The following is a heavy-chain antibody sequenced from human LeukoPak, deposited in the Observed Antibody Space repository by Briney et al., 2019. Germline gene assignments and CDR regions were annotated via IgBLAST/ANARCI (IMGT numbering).Heavy chain of an antibody. CDR1: GFTFSSYG. V-gene: IGHV3-33*06. CDR3: AKPTFSYYYDSSGYSSFDY. CDR2: IWYDGSNK. J-gene: IGHJ4*02. Sequence: GGSLRLSCAASGFTFSSYGMHWVRQAPGKGLEWVAVIWYDGSNKYYADSVKGRFTITRDNSKNTLYLQMNSLRAEDTAVYYCAKPTFSYYYDSSGYSSFDYWGQGTLVTVSS. D-gene: IGHD3-22*01.